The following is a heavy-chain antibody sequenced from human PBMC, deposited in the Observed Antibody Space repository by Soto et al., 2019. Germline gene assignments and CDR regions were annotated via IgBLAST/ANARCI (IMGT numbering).Heavy chain of an antibody. V-gene: IGHV3-33*01. CDR3: ARYCSGGSCFRGMDV. Sequence: QVQLVESGGGVVQPGRSLRLSCAASGFTFSSYGMHWVRQAPGKGLEGVAVIWYDGSNKYYADSVKGRFTISRDNSKNTLYLQMNSLRAEDTAVYYCARYCSGGSCFRGMDVWGQGTTVTVSS. J-gene: IGHJ6*02. D-gene: IGHD2-15*01. CDR1: GFTFSSYG. CDR2: IWYDGSNK.